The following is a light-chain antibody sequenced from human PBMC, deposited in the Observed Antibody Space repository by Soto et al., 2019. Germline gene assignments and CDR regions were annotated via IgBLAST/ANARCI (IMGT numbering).Light chain of an antibody. CDR3: QQYGTSPPT. CDR1: HSVRSSH. CDR2: GAS. Sequence: EIVLTQSPATLSLSPGERATLSCRASHSVRSSHLAWYQQKPGQAPRLLISGASSRATGIPDRFSGSGSGTDFTLTISRLEPEDFAVFYCQQYGTSPPTFGQWTKVDIK. V-gene: IGKV3-20*01. J-gene: IGKJ1*01.